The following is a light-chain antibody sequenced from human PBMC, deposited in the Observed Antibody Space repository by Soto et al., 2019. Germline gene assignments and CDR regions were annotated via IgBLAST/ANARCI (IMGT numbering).Light chain of an antibody. CDR3: QQYGSSTWT. V-gene: IGKV3-20*01. J-gene: IGKJ1*01. CDR2: GAS. CDR1: RSGSSGY. Sequence: EIVLTQSPGTLSLSXGXXATLSXXARRSGSSGYLSWXXXXXXXXXXLLIYGASSRATGIPDRFSGSGSGTYFTLTISRLEPEDFPVYYCQQYGSSTWTFGQGTKVDIK.